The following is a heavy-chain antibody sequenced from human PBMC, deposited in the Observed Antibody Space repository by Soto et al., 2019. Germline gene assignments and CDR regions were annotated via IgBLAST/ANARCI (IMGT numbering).Heavy chain of an antibody. CDR2: IIPILGIA. D-gene: IGHD6-13*01. V-gene: IGHV1-69*02. CDR1: GGTFSSYT. J-gene: IGHJ4*02. CDR3: ARLDKYSSSWYPFDY. Sequence: QVQLVQSGAEVKKPGSSVKVSCKASGGTFSSYTISWVRQAPGQGLEWMGRIIPILGIANYAQKFQGRVTITADQPTGTAYMELSSLRSEDTAVYYCARLDKYSSSWYPFDYWGQGTLVTVSS.